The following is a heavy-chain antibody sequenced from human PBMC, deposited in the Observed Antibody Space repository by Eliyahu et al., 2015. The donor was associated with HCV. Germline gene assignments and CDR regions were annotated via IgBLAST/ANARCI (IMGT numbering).Heavy chain of an antibody. Sequence: QVQLVESGGGVVQPGRSLRLSCAAXGFPXXXYAMHWVRQAPGKGLEWVAVISYDGSNKYYADSVKGRFTISRDNSKNTLYLQMNSLRAEDTAVYYCARDLGYQLPIEYFQHWGQGTLVTVSS. D-gene: IGHD2-2*01. CDR1: GFPXXXYA. CDR2: ISYDGSNK. V-gene: IGHV3-30-3*01. CDR3: ARDLGYQLPIEYFQH. J-gene: IGHJ1*01.